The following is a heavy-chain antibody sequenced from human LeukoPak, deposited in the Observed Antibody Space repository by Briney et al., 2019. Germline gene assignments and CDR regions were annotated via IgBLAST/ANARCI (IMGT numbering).Heavy chain of an antibody. CDR2: ISYDGSNK. J-gene: IGHJ4*02. CDR3: AREDCSGGSCYFDY. D-gene: IGHD2-15*01. V-gene: IGHV3-30*04. CDR1: GFTFSSYA. Sequence: GGSLRLSCAASGFTFSSYAMHWVRQAPGKGLEWVAFISYDGSNKYYADSVKGRFTISRDNSKNTLYLQMNSLRAEDTAVYYCAREDCSGGSCYFDYWGQGTLVTVSS.